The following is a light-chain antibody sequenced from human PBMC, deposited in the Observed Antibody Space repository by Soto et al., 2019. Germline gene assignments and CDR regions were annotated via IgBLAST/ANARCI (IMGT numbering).Light chain of an antibody. CDR2: GNS. Sequence: QSVLTQPPSVSGAPGQRVTISCTGSSSNIGAYYDVHWYQQLPGTAPKLLIYGNSNRPSGVPDRFSGSKSGTSASLAITGLQAEDEADYYCQSYDSSLSVSVFGGGTKLTVL. J-gene: IGLJ3*02. CDR3: QSYDSSLSVSV. V-gene: IGLV1-40*01. CDR1: SSNIGAYYD.